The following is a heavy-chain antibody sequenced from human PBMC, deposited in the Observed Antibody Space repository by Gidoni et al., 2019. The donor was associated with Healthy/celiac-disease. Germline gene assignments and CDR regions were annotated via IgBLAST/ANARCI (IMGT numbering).Heavy chain of an antibody. D-gene: IGHD4-17*01. Sequence: EVQLVESGGGVVQPGGSLRLSCAASGFTFSSYWMSWVRQAPGKGLEWVANIKQDGSEKYYVDSVKGRFTISRDNAKNSLYLQMNSLRAEDTAVYYCARLSVTTSSSYYYYYGMDVWGQGTTVTVSS. CDR2: IKQDGSEK. CDR3: ARLSVTTSSSYYYYYGMDV. J-gene: IGHJ6*02. V-gene: IGHV3-7*01. CDR1: GFTFSSYW.